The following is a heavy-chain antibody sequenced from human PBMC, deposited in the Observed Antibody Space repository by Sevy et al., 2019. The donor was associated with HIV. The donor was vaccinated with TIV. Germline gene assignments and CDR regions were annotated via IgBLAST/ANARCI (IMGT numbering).Heavy chain of an antibody. J-gene: IGHJ4*02. CDR1: GGSISSSTYY. V-gene: IGHV4-39*01. CDR3: ARHGGIAVATLDY. D-gene: IGHD6-19*01. Sequence: SETLSLTCTVSGGSISSSTYYWGWIRQPPGKGLGWIASIYYSGSTYYNVSLESRVTISVDMSKNQFSLRLSSVTAADTAVYYCARHGGIAVATLDYWGQGTLVTVSS. CDR2: IYYSGST.